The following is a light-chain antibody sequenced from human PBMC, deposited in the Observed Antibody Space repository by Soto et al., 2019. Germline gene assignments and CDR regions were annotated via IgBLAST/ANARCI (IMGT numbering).Light chain of an antibody. Sequence: DIVMTQSPLSLPVTPGEPASISCRSSQSLLHSNGYNYLDWYLQKPGQSPQLLIYLGSNRASGVPDRFSGSGSGTDFTLKISRVEAEDAGVYYCMQALQTSFTFGPGTKVDIK. CDR2: LGS. CDR1: QSLLHSNGYNY. J-gene: IGKJ3*01. CDR3: MQALQTSFT. V-gene: IGKV2-28*01.